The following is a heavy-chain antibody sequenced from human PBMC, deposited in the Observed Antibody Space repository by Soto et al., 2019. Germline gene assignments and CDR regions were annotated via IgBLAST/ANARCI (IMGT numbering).Heavy chain of an antibody. CDR1: GGSISSGGYY. J-gene: IGHJ5*02. V-gene: IGHV4-31*03. CDR2: IYYSGST. Sequence: SETLSLTCTVSGGSISSGGYYWSWIRQHPGKGLEWIGYIYYSGSTYYNPSLKSRVTISVDTSKNQFSLKLSSVTAADTAVYYCARELFWSGYSWFDPWGQGALVTVSS. D-gene: IGHD3-3*01. CDR3: ARELFWSGYSWFDP.